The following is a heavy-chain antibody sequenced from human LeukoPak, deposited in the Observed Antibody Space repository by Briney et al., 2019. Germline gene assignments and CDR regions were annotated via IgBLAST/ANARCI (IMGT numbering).Heavy chain of an antibody. CDR2: SYIGGGT. V-gene: IGHV3-66*01. D-gene: IGHD2-21*02. CDR1: GFTVSRNY. Sequence: PGGSLRLSCAASGFTVSRNYMNWVRQAPGKGLEWVSVSYIGGGTYYADSVKGRFTISRDNSKNTLYLQMNSLRVEDTAVYYCASGGDGDYWFDPWGQGTLVTVSS. J-gene: IGHJ5*02. CDR3: ASGGDGDYWFDP.